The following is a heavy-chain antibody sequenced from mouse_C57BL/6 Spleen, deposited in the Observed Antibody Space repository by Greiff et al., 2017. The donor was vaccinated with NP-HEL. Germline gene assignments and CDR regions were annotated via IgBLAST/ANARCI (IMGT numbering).Heavy chain of an antibody. D-gene: IGHD2-4*01. CDR2: ISDGGSYT. Sequence: EVKLVESGGGLVKPGGSLKLSCAASGFTFSSYAMSWVRQTPEKRLEWVATISDGGSYTYYPDNVKGRFTISRENAKNNLYLQMSHLKSEDTAMYYCARDDDYDEGFDAMDYWGQGTSVTVSS. V-gene: IGHV5-4*01. CDR1: GFTFSSYA. CDR3: ARDDDYDEGFDAMDY. J-gene: IGHJ4*01.